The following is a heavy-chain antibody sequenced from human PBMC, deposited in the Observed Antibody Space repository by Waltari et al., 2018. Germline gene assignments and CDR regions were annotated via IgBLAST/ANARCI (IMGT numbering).Heavy chain of an antibody. CDR2: ISDSGGDR. Sequence: DVQLLVSGGGLVQPGVSLSPPFTAPVFSFRNYPLTWVRQGQGKGLEWVSDISDSGGDRNYADFVKGRFTISRDNSKNTLFLQMNSLRAEDTAVYYCAKPTYYYDSSGNSLFDQWGQGTLVTVSS. CDR3: AKPTYYYDSSGNSLFDQ. V-gene: IGHV3-23*01. CDR1: VFSFRNYP. J-gene: IGHJ4*02. D-gene: IGHD3-22*01.